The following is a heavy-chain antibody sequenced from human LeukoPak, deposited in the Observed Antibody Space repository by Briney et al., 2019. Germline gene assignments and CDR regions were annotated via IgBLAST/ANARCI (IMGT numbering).Heavy chain of an antibody. CDR2: IYPGDSDT. CDR3: ARGLYYDILTGHDAFDI. D-gene: IGHD3-9*01. Sequence: GESLKISCKGSGYSFTSYWTGWVRQMPGKGLEWMGIIYPGDSDTRYSPSFQGQVTISADKSISTAYLQWSSLKASDTAMYYCARGLYYDILTGHDAFDIWGQGTMVTVSS. J-gene: IGHJ3*02. V-gene: IGHV5-51*01. CDR1: GYSFTSYW.